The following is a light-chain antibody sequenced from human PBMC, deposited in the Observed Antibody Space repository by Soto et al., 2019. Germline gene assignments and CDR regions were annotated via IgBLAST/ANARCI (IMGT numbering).Light chain of an antibody. V-gene: IGLV2-14*01. CDR3: SSFTNRVTWV. J-gene: IGLJ3*02. Sequence: QSALTQPASVSGSPGQSITISCTGTGSDVGGYNFVSWFQQHPGKSPKLILYGVSNRPSGVSTHFSGSKSGHTASLTISGLQAEDEADYYCSSFTNRVTWVFGGGTKLTVL. CDR2: GVS. CDR1: GSDVGGYNF.